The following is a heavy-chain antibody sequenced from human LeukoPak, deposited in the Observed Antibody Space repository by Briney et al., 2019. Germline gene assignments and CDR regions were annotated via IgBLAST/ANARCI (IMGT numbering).Heavy chain of an antibody. CDR1: GFTFGSYW. CDR2: INSDGSST. CDR3: ARDLTSTTVTYFDY. V-gene: IGHV3-74*01. Sequence: GGSLRLSCAASGFTFGSYWMHWVRHALGKGLVWVSRINSDGSSTSYADSVKGRFTISRDNAKNTLYLQMNSLRAEDTAVYYCARDLTSTTVTYFDYWGQGTLVTVSS. J-gene: IGHJ4*02. D-gene: IGHD4-17*01.